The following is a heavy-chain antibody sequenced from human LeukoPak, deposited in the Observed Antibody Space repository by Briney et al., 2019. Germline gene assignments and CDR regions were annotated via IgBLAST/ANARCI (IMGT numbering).Heavy chain of an antibody. J-gene: IGHJ4*02. D-gene: IGHD6-13*01. CDR1: GFTFSSYS. Sequence: GGSLRLSCAASGFTFSSYSMNWVRQAPGKGLEWVSYISSSSSTIYYADSVKGRFTISRDNAKNSLYLQMNSLRAEDTAVYYCARNWGTAAADYWGQGTLVTVSS. CDR3: ARNWGTAAADY. CDR2: ISSSSSTI. V-gene: IGHV3-48*04.